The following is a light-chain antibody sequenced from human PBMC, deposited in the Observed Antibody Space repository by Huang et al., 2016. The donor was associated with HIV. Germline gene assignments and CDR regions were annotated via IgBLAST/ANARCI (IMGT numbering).Light chain of an antibody. J-gene: IGKJ3*01. CDR2: CAS. Sequence: DIVMTQSPDSLAVSLVERATIHCKSSQTILHDSDSRNYLAWYQEKPGQPPKLLIHCASIRKSGVPDRFIGSGSGTDFTLTISSLQAEDVAVYYCQQYYSSPFTFGPGTNVDI. V-gene: IGKV4-1*01. CDR3: QQYYSSPFT. CDR1: QTILHDSDSRNY.